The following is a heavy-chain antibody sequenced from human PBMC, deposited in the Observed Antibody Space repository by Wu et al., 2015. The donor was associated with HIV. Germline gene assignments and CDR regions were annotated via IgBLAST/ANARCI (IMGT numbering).Heavy chain of an antibody. CDR1: GYTFGAFY. D-gene: IGHD6-13*01. CDR2: INPHSADT. V-gene: IGHV1-2*02. CDR3: MRVAGSSWYREFDM. J-gene: IGHJ3*02. Sequence: QVQLVQSGAEVKKPGASVKVSCEASGYTFGAFYIHWVRQAPGQGLEWMGWINPHSADTIYAQKFQGRVTITADESTSTGYMELRSLTYEDTAMYYCMRVAGSSWYREFDMWGRGTMVTVSS.